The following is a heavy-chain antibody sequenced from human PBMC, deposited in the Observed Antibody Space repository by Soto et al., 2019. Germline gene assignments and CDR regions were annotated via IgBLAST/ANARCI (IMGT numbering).Heavy chain of an antibody. J-gene: IGHJ5*02. Sequence: QVQLQQWGAGMLKPSETLSVTCAVNGGSMSGYYWTWVRQPPGKGLEWIGEINHSGSFNHNPSLKSRVHISLQTSKNQFPLKLISVTAADTAVYYCARGREYSWFDPWGQGTLVTVSS. CDR3: ARGREYSWFDP. CDR1: GGSMSGYY. V-gene: IGHV4-34*02. CDR2: INHSGSF. D-gene: IGHD4-4*01.